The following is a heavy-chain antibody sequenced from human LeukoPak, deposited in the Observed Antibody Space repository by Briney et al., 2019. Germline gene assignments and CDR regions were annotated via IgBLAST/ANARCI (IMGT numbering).Heavy chain of an antibody. J-gene: IGHJ3*02. CDR1: GGTFSSYA. CDR2: ISTYNGNT. CDR3: ARGDDAFDI. V-gene: IGHV1-18*01. Sequence: ASVKVSCKASGGTFSSYAISWVRQATGQGLEWMGWISTYNGNTNYVQKVQGRVTVTTDTSTSTVYMELRSLRSDDTAVYYCARGDDAFDIWGQGTMVTVSS.